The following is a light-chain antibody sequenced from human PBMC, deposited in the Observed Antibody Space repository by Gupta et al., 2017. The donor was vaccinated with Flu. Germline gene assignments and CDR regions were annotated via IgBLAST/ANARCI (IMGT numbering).Light chain of an antibody. CDR3: QQYGHSPIT. CDR1: KSVASNY. CDR2: GAS. V-gene: IGKV3-20*01. Sequence: RATLSCMASKSVASNYVAWYQQEPGQAPRLLIYGASSRATDIPDRFSGSGSGTDFTLTISRLEPEDFAVYYCQQYGHSPITFGQGTRLEIQ. J-gene: IGKJ5*01.